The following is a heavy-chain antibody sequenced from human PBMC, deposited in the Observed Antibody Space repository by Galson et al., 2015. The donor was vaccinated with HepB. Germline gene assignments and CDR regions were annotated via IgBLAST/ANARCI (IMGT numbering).Heavy chain of an antibody. J-gene: IGHJ4*02. CDR3: AKDKYSGSYYFDY. CDR1: GFTFDDYA. Sequence: SLRLSCAASGFTFDDYAMHWVRQAPGKGLEWVSGISWNSGSIGYADSVKGRFTISRDNAKNSLYLQMNSLRAEDTALYYCAKDKYSGSYYFDYWGQGTLVTVSS. V-gene: IGHV3-9*01. D-gene: IGHD1-26*01. CDR2: ISWNSGSI.